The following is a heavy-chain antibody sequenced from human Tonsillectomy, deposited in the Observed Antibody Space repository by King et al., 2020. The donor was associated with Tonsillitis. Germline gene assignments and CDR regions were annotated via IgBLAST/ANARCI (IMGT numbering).Heavy chain of an antibody. J-gene: IGHJ4*02. Sequence: VQLVESGGGLVQPGGSLRLSCVASGFSFSGNSMNWVRQAAGKGLEWISYLHGNMRNILYADSVKGRFTISSDNARNSLFLKMGSLRAEDTALYYCVGGLHWSFDFWGQGTLVTVSS. CDR1: GFSFSGNS. V-gene: IGHV3-48*01. CDR2: LHGNMRNI. D-gene: IGHD2-8*02. CDR3: VGGLHWSFDF.